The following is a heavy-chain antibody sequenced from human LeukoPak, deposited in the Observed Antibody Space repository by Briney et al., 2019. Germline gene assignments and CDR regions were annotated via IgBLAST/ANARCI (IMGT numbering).Heavy chain of an antibody. CDR3: ARGARIAAAGTSSSGMDV. Sequence: ASVKVSCKASGYTFTSYDINWVRQATGQGLEWMGWMYPNSGNTGYAQKFQGRVTMTRNTSISTAYMELSSLRSEDTAVYYCARGARIAAAGTSSSGMDVWGQGTTVTVSS. V-gene: IGHV1-8*01. CDR1: GYTFTSYD. D-gene: IGHD6-13*01. CDR2: MYPNSGNT. J-gene: IGHJ6*02.